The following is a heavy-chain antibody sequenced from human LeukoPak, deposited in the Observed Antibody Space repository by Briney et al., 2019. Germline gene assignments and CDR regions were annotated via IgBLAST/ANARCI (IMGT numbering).Heavy chain of an antibody. Sequence: SETLSLTCTVSGGSISSYYWNWIRQPPGKGLEWIGYTYYSGSTKYNPSLKSRVTISVDTSKNQFSLKLSSVTAADTAVYYCARWAGGPGDAFDIWGQGTLVTVSS. V-gene: IGHV4-59*01. D-gene: IGHD3-16*01. J-gene: IGHJ3*02. CDR2: TYYSGST. CDR3: ARWAGGPGDAFDI. CDR1: GGSISSYY.